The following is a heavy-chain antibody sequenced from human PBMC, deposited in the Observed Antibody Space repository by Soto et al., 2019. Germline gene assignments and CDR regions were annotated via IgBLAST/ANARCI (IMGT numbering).Heavy chain of an antibody. J-gene: IGHJ6*02. Sequence: ASVKVSCKASGGTFSSYAISWVRQAPEQGLEWMGGIIPIFGTANYAQKFQGRVTITADKSTSTAYMELSSLRSEDTAVYYCAGGGISSYYYYYGMDVWGQGTTVTVSS. CDR1: GGTFSSYA. CDR3: AGGGISSYYYYYGMDV. V-gene: IGHV1-69*06. CDR2: IIPIFGTA. D-gene: IGHD6-13*01.